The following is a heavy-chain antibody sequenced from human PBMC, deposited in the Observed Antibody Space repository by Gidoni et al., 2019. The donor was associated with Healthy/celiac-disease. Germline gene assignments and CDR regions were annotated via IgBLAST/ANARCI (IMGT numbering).Heavy chain of an antibody. CDR2: ISGSGGST. Sequence: EVQLVESGGGLVQPGGSLRLSCVASGFTFSSYAMRWGRQAPGKGLEWVSGISGSGGSTYYADSVKGRFTISRDNSKNTLYLQMNSLRAEDTAVYYCAKTCGGDCYYFDYWGQGTLVTVSS. CDR3: AKTCGGDCYYFDY. CDR1: GFTFSSYA. D-gene: IGHD2-21*01. V-gene: IGHV3-23*04. J-gene: IGHJ4*02.